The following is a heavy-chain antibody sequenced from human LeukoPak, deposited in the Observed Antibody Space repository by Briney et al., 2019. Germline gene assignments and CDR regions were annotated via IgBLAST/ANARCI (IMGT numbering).Heavy chain of an antibody. CDR2: IKQDGSEK. J-gene: IGHJ5*02. Sequence: PGGSLRLSCAASGFTFSSYWMSWVRQAPGKGLEWVANIKQDGSEKYYVDSVKGRFTISRDNAKNSLYLQMNSLRAEDTAVYYCASFPGSSWYSPWGQGTLVTASS. V-gene: IGHV3-7*01. CDR1: GFTFSSYW. D-gene: IGHD6-13*01. CDR3: ASFPGSSWYSP.